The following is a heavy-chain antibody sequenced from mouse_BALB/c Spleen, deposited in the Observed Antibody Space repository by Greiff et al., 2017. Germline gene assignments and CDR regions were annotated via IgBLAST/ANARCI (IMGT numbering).Heavy chain of an antibody. V-gene: IGHV6-6*02. J-gene: IGHJ2*01. CDR1: GFTFSNYW. Sequence: EVHLVESGGGLVQPGGSMKLSCVASGFTFSNYWMNWVRQSPEKGLEWVAEIRLKSNNYATHYAESVKGRFTISRDDSKSSVYLQMNNLRAEDTGIYYCTRYYGSSGDYWGQGTTLTVAS. D-gene: IGHD1-1*01. CDR2: IRLKSNNYAT. CDR3: TRYYGSSGDY.